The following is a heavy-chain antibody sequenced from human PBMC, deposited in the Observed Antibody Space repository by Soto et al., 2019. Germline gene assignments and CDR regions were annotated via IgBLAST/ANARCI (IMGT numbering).Heavy chain of an antibody. CDR2: IIPIFGTA. Sequence: QVQLVQSGAEVKKPGSSVKVSCKASGGTFSSYAISWVXXXXXXXXXXXXGIIPIFGTANYAQKFQGRVTITADESTSTAYMELSSLRSEDTAVYYCARDYDFWSGYYNHWFDPWGQGTLVTVSS. D-gene: IGHD3-3*01. J-gene: IGHJ5*02. V-gene: IGHV1-69*01. CDR1: GGTFSSYA. CDR3: ARDYDFWSGYYNHWFDP.